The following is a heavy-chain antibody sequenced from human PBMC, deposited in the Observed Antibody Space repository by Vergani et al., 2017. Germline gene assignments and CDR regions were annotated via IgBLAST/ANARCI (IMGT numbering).Heavy chain of an antibody. CDR2: IYWDDDK. Sequence: QITLKESGPTLVKPTQTLTLTCTFSGFSLSTSGVGVGWIRQPPGKALEWLALIYWDDDKRYSPSLKSRLTITKDTSKNQVVLTMTNTDPVDTATYYCAHSGSSGWYEVPERHYYCYVMDGWSEGTTVTVSS. CDR1: GFSLSTSGVG. V-gene: IGHV2-5*02. D-gene: IGHD6-19*01. CDR3: AHSGSSGWYEVPERHYYCYVMDG. J-gene: IGHJ6*04.